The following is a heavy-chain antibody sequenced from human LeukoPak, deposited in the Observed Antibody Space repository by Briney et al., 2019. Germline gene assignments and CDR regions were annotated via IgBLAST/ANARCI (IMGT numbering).Heavy chain of an antibody. CDR3: ARVPTVTRLHYYGMDV. CDR2: IKQDGSEK. V-gene: IGHV3-7*01. J-gene: IGHJ6*02. D-gene: IGHD4-17*01. CDR1: GFTFSSYG. Sequence: PGRSLRLSCAASGFTFSSYGMHWVRQAPGKGLEWVANIKQDGSEKYYVDSVKGRFTISRDNAKNSLYLQMNSLRAEDTAVYYCARVPTVTRLHYYGMDVWGQGTTVTVSS.